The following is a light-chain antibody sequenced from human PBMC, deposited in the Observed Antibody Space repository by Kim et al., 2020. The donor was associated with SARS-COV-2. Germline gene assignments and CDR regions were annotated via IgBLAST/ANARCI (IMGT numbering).Light chain of an antibody. J-gene: IGKJ5*01. Sequence: ELVMTQSPATLSVSPGERATLSCKASQSVGGSLAWYQQKPGQSPRLLIYGTSTRATGIPARFSGSGSGTEFTLTISSLQSEDVGVYSCQQYHTWPTFGQGTRLEIK. CDR3: QQYHTWPT. V-gene: IGKV3-15*01. CDR1: QSVGGS. CDR2: GTS.